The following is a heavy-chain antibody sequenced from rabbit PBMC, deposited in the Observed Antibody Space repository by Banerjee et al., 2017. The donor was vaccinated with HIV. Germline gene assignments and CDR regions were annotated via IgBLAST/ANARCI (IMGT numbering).Heavy chain of an antibody. CDR3: ARSYVGYIVIAFDP. Sequence: QEQLEESGGGLVKPEGSLTLTCKASGFDLSSYYYICWVRQAPEKGLEWIACINTSSGNTVYASWAKGRFTISKTSSTTVTLQMTSLTAADTATYFCARSYVGYIVIAFDPWGQGTLVTVS. CDR2: INTSSGNT. CDR1: GFDLSSYYY. J-gene: IGHJ2*01. D-gene: IGHD7-1*01. V-gene: IGHV1S45*01.